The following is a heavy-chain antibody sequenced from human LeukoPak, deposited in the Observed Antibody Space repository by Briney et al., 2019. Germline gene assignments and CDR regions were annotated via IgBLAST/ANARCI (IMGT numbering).Heavy chain of an antibody. J-gene: IGHJ3*02. V-gene: IGHV4-59*08. D-gene: IGHD3-9*01. CDR1: GGSISSYY. Sequence: SETLSLTCTVSGGSISSYYWSWIRQPPGKGLEWIGYIYYSGSTNYNPSLTSRVTISVDTSKNQFSLKLSSVTAADTAVYYCARRNTRYYDILTGYLRSDAFDIWGQGTMVTVSS. CDR2: IYYSGST. CDR3: ARRNTRYYDILTGYLRSDAFDI.